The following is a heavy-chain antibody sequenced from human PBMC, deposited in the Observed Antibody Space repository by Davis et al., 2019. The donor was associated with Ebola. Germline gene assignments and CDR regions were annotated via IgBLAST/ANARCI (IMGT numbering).Heavy chain of an antibody. CDR1: GGSISSYY. D-gene: IGHD5-12*01. V-gene: IGHV4-59*01. J-gene: IGHJ4*02. CDR2: IYYSGST. Sequence: SETLSPTCTVSGGSISSYYWSWIRQPPGKGLEWIGYIYYSGSTNYNPSLKSRVTISVDTSKNQFSLKLSSVTAADTAVYYCARAVGYGIDYWGQGTLVTVSS. CDR3: ARAVGYGIDY.